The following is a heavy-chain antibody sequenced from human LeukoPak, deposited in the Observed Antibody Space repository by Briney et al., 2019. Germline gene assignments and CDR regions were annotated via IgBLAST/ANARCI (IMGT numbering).Heavy chain of an antibody. J-gene: IGHJ6*02. D-gene: IGHD3-22*01. CDR3: ASRRQGGYYPHYYYYGMDV. CDR2: ISYSGST. Sequence: SETLSLTCTVSGGSTSSSSYYWGWIRQPPGEGLEWIGSISYSGSTYYNPSLKSRVTISVDTSKNQFSLNLSSLTAADTAAYYCASRRQGGYYPHYYYYGMDVWGQGTTVTVSS. CDR1: GGSTSSSSYY. V-gene: IGHV4-39*01.